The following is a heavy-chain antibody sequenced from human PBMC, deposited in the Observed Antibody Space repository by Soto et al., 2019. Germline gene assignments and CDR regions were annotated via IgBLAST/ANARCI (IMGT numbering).Heavy chain of an antibody. CDR2: TYYRSQWYY. D-gene: IGHD3-3*01. CDR3: XXXIXXSWLDQ. J-gene: IGHJ4*02. Sequence: QVQLQQSGPELVKPSQTLSLTCAISGDSVSSXXXXXNWIRQSPSRGLEWLGRTYYRSQWYYDYAVSVKSRXXXXXXXXXXXXXXXXXXXXXXXXXXYFCXXXIXXSWLDQWGQGTLVTVSS. V-gene: IGHV6-1*01. CDR1: GDSVSSXXXX.